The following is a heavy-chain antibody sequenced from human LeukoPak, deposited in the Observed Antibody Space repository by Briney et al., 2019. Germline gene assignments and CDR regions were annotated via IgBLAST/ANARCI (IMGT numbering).Heavy chain of an antibody. CDR3: ARAGYCSGGSCYSWFDP. Sequence: SDTLSLTCAVSGYSISSGYFWGLIRQPPREGPELFGSICHSGSTYYNPSHKSRVTISVDTSKNQFSLKLSSVTAADTAVYYCARAGYCSGGSCYSWFDPWGQGTLVTVSS. J-gene: IGHJ5*02. V-gene: IGHV4-38-2*01. CDR2: ICHSGST. CDR1: GYSISSGYF. D-gene: IGHD2-15*01.